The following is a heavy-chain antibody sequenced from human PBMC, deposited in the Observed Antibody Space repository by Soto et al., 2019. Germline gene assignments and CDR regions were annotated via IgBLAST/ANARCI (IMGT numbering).Heavy chain of an antibody. J-gene: IGHJ4*02. CDR3: ARTTWELGVRFDY. D-gene: IGHD1-26*01. Sequence: PGGSLRLSCAASGFPFSDFYMTWIRRAPGRGLQCLSYISGRGGTIYYADSVKGRFTISRDNAKNSLDLQMDGLRGDDTGVYYCARTTWELGVRFDYWGQGALVTV. V-gene: IGHV3-11*01. CDR2: ISGRGGTI. CDR1: GFPFSDFY.